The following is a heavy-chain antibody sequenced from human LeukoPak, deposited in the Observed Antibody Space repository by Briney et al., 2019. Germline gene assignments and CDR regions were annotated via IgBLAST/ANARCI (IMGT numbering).Heavy chain of an antibody. Sequence: SETLSLTCTVSGASISSGSYYWSWIRQPAGKGLEWIGRIYNSGSTNYNPSLERRVTISLDTSNNQFSLKLSSVTAADTAVYYCARHPTGYPNWFDSWGQGTLVIVSS. J-gene: IGHJ5*01. D-gene: IGHD3-9*01. CDR3: ARHPTGYPNWFDS. CDR2: IYNSGST. CDR1: GASISSGSYY. V-gene: IGHV4-61*02.